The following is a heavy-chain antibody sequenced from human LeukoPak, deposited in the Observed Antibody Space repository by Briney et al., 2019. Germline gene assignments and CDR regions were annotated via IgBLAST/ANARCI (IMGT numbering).Heavy chain of an antibody. CDR2: NYYSGST. V-gene: IGHV4-39*07. CDR1: GGSISSSSYY. D-gene: IGHD2-2*02. Sequence: SETLSLTCTLSGGSISSSSYYWGWIRQPPGKGLEWIGSNYYSGSTNYTPSLKSRVTMSVDTSKNQFSLKLSSVTAADTAIYYCARQELVPAAIVGSFDYWGQGTLVTVSS. CDR3: ARQELVPAAIVGSFDY. J-gene: IGHJ4*02.